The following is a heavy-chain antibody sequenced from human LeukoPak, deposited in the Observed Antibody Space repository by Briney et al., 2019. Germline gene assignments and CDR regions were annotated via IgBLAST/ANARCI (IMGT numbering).Heavy chain of an antibody. J-gene: IGHJ4*02. CDR1: GGSFSGYY. Sequence: SETLSLTCAVYGGSFSGYYWSWIRQPPGKGLEWIGEINHSGSTNYNPSLKSRVTISVDTSKNQFSLKLSSVTAADTAVYYCATASTAMVGAFDYWGQGTLVTVSS. D-gene: IGHD5-18*01. CDR2: INHSGST. CDR3: ATASTAMVGAFDY. V-gene: IGHV4-34*01.